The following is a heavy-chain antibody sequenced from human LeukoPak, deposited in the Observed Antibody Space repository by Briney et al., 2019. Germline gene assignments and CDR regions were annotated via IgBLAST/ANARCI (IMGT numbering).Heavy chain of an antibody. D-gene: IGHD2-15*01. Sequence: SETLSLTCTVSGGSISSYYWSWIRQPPGKGLEWIGYIYYSGSTNYNPSLKSRVTISVDTSKNQFSLKLSSVTAADTAAYYCAATFSDYWGQGTLVTVSS. CDR2: IYYSGST. CDR1: GGSISSYY. CDR3: AATFSDY. J-gene: IGHJ4*02. V-gene: IGHV4-59*01.